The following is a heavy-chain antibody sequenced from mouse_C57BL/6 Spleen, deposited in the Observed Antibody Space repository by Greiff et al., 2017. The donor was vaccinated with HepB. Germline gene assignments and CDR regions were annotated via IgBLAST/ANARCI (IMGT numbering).Heavy chain of an antibody. D-gene: IGHD2-12*01. CDR1: GFTFTDYY. CDR3: ARSLRRGGYAMDY. Sequence: EVQVVESGGGLVQPGGSLSLSCAASGFTFTDYYMSWVRQPPGKALEWLGFIRNKANGYTTEYSASVKGRFTISRDNSKSILYLQMNALRAEDSATYYCARSLRRGGYAMDYWGQGTSVTVSS. V-gene: IGHV7-3*01. CDR2: IRNKANGYTT. J-gene: IGHJ4*01.